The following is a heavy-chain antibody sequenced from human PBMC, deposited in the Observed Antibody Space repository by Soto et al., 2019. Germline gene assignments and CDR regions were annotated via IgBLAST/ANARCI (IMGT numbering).Heavy chain of an antibody. J-gene: IGHJ4*02. CDR3: AKDTYSSGRCYFDY. CDR2: ISGDGGST. Sequence: GGSLRLSCAASGFTFVDYAMHWVRQAPGKGLEWVSFISGDGGSTYYADSVKGRFTISRDNSKNSLYLQMNSLRTEDTALYYCAKDTYSSGRCYFDYWGQGTLVTVSS. V-gene: IGHV3-43*02. CDR1: GFTFVDYA. D-gene: IGHD6-19*01.